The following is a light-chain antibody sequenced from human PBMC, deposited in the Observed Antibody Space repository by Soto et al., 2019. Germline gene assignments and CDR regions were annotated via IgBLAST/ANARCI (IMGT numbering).Light chain of an antibody. CDR1: QTITNY. CDR3: QQTYSSPWT. V-gene: IGKV1-39*01. Sequence: DIQMTQSPSSLSASVGDRVTITCRASQTITNYLNWYHQKPGKAPKLLIYAASTLLSGVPSRFTGGGSATDFTLTIDSLQPEDFATYFRQQTYSSPWTYGQGTKVEI. J-gene: IGKJ1*01. CDR2: AAS.